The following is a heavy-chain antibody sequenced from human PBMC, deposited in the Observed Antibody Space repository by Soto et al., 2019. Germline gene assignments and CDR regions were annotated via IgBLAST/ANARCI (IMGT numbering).Heavy chain of an antibody. CDR1: GHTLTELS. CDR3: TTVQGGPREGRYCIRNTCRRSEHFQH. Sequence: ASVKVSCKVSGHTLTELSMHWVRLAPGKGLEWMGGFAPEDGETLYAQQFQGRVTMTEDTSTNSAYMELSSLRSEDTAVYYCTTVQGGPREGRYCIRNTCRRSEHFQHWG. CDR2: FAPEDGET. J-gene: IGHJ1*01. V-gene: IGHV1-24*01. D-gene: IGHD2-2*01.